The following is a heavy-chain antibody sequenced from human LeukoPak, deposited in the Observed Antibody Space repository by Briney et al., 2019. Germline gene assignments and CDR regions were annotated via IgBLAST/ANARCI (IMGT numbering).Heavy chain of an antibody. J-gene: IGHJ6*03. CDR3: AREVEATVTGFYYYYYMDV. CDR2: ISAYNGNT. Sequence: ASVKVSCKASGYTFTSYGISWVRQAPGQGLEWMGWISAYNGNTNYAQKLQGRVTMTTDTSTSTAHMELRSLRSDDTAVYYCAREVEATVTGFYYYYYMDVWGKGTTVTVPS. V-gene: IGHV1-18*01. D-gene: IGHD4-17*01. CDR1: GYTFTSYG.